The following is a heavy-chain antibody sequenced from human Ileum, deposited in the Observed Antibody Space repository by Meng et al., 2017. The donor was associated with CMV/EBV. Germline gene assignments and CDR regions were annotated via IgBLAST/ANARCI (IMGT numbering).Heavy chain of an antibody. D-gene: IGHD3/OR15-3a*01. Sequence: GESLKISCAASGFTFSTYAMSWVRQAPGKGPEWVSSTSGGADTTHYVDSVRGRFTVSRDNSKNTLYLQMNSLRAEDTALYYCAKGTGYPNWFDPWGQGTLVTVSS. CDR2: TSGGADTT. CDR3: AKGTGYPNWFDP. CDR1: GFTFSTYA. V-gene: IGHV3-23*01. J-gene: IGHJ5*02.